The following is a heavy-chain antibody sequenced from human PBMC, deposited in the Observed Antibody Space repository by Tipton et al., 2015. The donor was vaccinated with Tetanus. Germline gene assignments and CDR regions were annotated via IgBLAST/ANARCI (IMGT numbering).Heavy chain of an antibody. J-gene: IGHJ4*02. D-gene: IGHD2-21*01. CDR3: VRANCEFPKKGPFDY. CDR1: GGSLRSGDYQ. V-gene: IGHV4-61*08. Sequence: TLSLTCSVSGGSLRSGDYQWNWIRQPPGKGLEWLSYISPSGRTNSNYDLKSRITISQDKSKNQFSLRLTSVTAADTAVYYCVRANCEFPKKGPFDYWGPGSLVIVSS. CDR2: ISPSGRT.